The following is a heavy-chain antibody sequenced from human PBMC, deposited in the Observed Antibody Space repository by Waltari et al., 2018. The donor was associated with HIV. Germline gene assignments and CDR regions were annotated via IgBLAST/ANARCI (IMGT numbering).Heavy chain of an antibody. CDR3: ARDPVTKGWNGRYCQD. CDR2: IKEDGSER. Sequence: EVQLVDSGGALVQPGGSLRLSCAASGFSFRNYWMSWVRQAQGKGAEWVANIKEDGSERYYVDSVKGRFTISRDNGKSSLYLQMANVRVDDTAVYYCARDPVTKGWNGRYCQDWGQGSLVTVFS. D-gene: IGHD1-1*01. V-gene: IGHV3-7*01. J-gene: IGHJ1*01. CDR1: GFSFRNYW.